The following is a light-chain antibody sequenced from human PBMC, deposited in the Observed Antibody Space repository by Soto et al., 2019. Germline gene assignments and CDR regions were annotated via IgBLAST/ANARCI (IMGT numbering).Light chain of an antibody. Sequence: QSVLTQPPSVSGAPGQRVTISCTGSSSNIGAGYDVHWYQQLPGTAPKLLIYGNSNRPSGVPDRFSGSKSGTSASLAITGLQPEFGFIYTSQSYTPTLCFYVSGT. CDR3: QSYTPTLCFYV. J-gene: IGLJ1*01. V-gene: IGLV1-40*01. CDR1: SSNIGAGYD. CDR2: GNS.